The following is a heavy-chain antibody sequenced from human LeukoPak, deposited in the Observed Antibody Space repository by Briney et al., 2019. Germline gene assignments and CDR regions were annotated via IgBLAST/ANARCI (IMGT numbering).Heavy chain of an antibody. CDR3: ARGLDILTGRDWFDP. V-gene: IGHV1-3*01. J-gene: IGHJ5*02. D-gene: IGHD3-9*01. CDR1: GYTFTSYA. Sequence: ASVKVSCKASGYTFTSYAMHWVRQAPGQRLEWMGWINAGNGNTKYSQKSQGRVTITRDTSASTAYMELSSLRSEDTAVYYCARGLDILTGRDWFDPWGQGTLVTVSS. CDR2: INAGNGNT.